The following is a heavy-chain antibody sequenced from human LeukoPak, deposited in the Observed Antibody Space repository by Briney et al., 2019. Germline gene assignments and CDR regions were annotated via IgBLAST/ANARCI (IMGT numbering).Heavy chain of an antibody. D-gene: IGHD1-1*01. CDR2: INHDGGET. CDR1: EFTFSIYW. CDR3: ARSSGIGTTDY. Sequence: GGSLRLSCAASEFTFSIYWMSWVRQAPGKGLEWVANINHDGGETYCVDSVRGRFTISRDNAKNSLYLQMNSLRAEDTAVYYCARSSGIGTTDYWGQGTLVTVSS. J-gene: IGHJ4*02. V-gene: IGHV3-7*03.